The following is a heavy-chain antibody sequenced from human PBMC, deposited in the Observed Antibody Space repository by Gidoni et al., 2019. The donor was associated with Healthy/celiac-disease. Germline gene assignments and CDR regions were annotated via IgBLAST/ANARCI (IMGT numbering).Heavy chain of an antibody. Sequence: QVQLQESGPGLVKPSETLSLTCPVPGGSISSYYWRWIRQPPGKGLEWIGYIYYSGSTNYNPSLKSRVTISVYTSKNQFALKLSSVTAADTAVYYCASMHYDILTGYYGWFDYWGQGTLVTVSS. J-gene: IGHJ4*02. CDR3: ASMHYDILTGYYGWFDY. CDR2: IYYSGST. D-gene: IGHD3-9*01. CDR1: GGSISSYY. V-gene: IGHV4-59*01.